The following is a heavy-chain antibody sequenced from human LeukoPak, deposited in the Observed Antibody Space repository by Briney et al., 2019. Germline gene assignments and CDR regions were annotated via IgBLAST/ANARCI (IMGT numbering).Heavy chain of an antibody. CDR2: IYHSGTT. D-gene: IGHD2/OR15-2a*01. J-gene: IGHJ4*02. Sequence: PSETLSLTCTVSGGSISSGVSYWSWIRQRPGQGLEWIGYIYHSGTTYYSPSLKSRVTISVDTSKNQFSLKLSSVTAADTAVYYCARNMVGETTFDYWGQGTLVTVSS. V-gene: IGHV4-31*03. CDR3: ARNMVGETTFDY. CDR1: GGSISSGVSY.